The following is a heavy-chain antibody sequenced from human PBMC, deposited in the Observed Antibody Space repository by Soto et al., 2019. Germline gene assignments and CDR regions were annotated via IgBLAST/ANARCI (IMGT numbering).Heavy chain of an antibody. CDR2: IYYSGST. CDR1: GGSISSYY. Sequence: QVQLQESGPGLVKPSETLSLTCTVSGGSISSYYWSWIRQPPGKGLEWIGYIYYSGSTNYNPSLKSRVTIAVDTSTDQFSLKLSSVTAADTAVYYCARAPYCGGDCYSDWYFDLWGRGTLVTVSS. J-gene: IGHJ2*01. V-gene: IGHV4-59*01. D-gene: IGHD2-21*02. CDR3: ARAPYCGGDCYSDWYFDL.